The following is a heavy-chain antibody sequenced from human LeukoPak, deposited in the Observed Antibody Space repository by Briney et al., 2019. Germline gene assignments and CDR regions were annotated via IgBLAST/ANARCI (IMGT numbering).Heavy chain of an antibody. Sequence: GGSLRLSCAASGFTFSSYSMNWVRQAPGKGLEWVSSISSSSSYIYYADSVKGRFTISRDNAKNSLYLQMNSLRAEDTAVYYCARTHESSSSWPVDYWGQGTLVTVSS. D-gene: IGHD6-13*01. V-gene: IGHV3-21*01. CDR1: GFTFSSYS. CDR3: ARTHESSSSWPVDY. CDR2: ISSSSSYI. J-gene: IGHJ4*02.